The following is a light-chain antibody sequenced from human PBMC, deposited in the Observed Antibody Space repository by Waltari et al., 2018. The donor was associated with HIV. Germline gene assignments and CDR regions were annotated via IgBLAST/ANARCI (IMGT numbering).Light chain of an antibody. CDR2: QDS. CDR1: KLGDKY. Sequence: SYELTQPPSVSVSPGQTASIPCSGDKLGDKYACWYQQKPDQSPVLVIYQDSKRPSGIPERFSGSNSGNTATLTISGTQAMDEADYYCQAWDSSTATFGGGTKLTVL. V-gene: IGLV3-1*01. CDR3: QAWDSSTAT. J-gene: IGLJ3*02.